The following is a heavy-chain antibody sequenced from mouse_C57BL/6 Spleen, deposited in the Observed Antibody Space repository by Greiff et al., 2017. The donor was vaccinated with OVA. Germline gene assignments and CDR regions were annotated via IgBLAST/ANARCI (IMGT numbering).Heavy chain of an antibody. D-gene: IGHD1-1*01. V-gene: IGHV1-50*01. J-gene: IGHJ4*01. CDR3: ARRVLRDYYAMDY. CDR1: GYTFTSYW. Sequence: QVQLQQPGAELVKPGASVKLSCKASGYTFTSYWMQWVKQRPGQGLEWIGEIDPSDSYTNYNQKFKGKATLTVDTSSSTAYMQLSSLTSEYSAVYYCARRVLRDYYAMDYWGQGTSVTVSS. CDR2: IDPSDSYT.